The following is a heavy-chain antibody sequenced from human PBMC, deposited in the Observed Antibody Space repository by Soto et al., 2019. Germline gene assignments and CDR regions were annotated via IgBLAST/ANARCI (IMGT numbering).Heavy chain of an antibody. Sequence: QSPTLSLTCAISGDSVSSNSAAWNWIRQSPSRGLEWLGRTYYRSKWYNDYAVSVKSRITINPDTSKNQFSLQLNSVTPEDTAVYYCARDDVGWLPVSGAFDIWGQGTMVTVSS. CDR3: ARDDVGWLPVSGAFDI. D-gene: IGHD5-12*01. J-gene: IGHJ3*02. CDR2: TYYRSKWYN. V-gene: IGHV6-1*01. CDR1: GDSVSSNSAA.